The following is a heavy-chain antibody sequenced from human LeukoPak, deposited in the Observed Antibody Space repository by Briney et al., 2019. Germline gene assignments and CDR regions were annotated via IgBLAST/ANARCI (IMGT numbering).Heavy chain of an antibody. CDR1: GFTFSTYG. Sequence: GGSLRLSCAASGFTFSTYGMHWVRQAPGKGLEWVSYISSRSSTIYYADSVKGRFTISRDNAKNSLYLQMNSLRDEDTAVYSCARDLDYYGSGSYYDAFDIWGQGTMVTVSS. V-gene: IGHV3-48*02. J-gene: IGHJ3*02. D-gene: IGHD3-10*01. CDR3: ARDLDYYGSGSYYDAFDI. CDR2: ISSRSSTI.